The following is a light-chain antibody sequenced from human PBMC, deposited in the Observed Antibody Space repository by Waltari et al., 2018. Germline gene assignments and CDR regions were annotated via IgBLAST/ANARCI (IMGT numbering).Light chain of an antibody. J-gene: IGKJ2*01. V-gene: IGKV3-11*01. CDR1: QSVSSY. CDR2: DAS. CDR3: QQRSNWPLHT. Sequence: EIVLTQSPATLSLSPGERATLSCRASQSVSSYLAWYQQRPGQAPGLLIYDASNRATGIPARFSGSGSGTDFTLTISTLESEDFAVYYCQQRSNWPLHTFGQGTKLEIK.